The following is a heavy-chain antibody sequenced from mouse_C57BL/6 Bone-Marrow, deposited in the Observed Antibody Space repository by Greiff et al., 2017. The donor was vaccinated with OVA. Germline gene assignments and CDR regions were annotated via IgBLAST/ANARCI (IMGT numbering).Heavy chain of an antibody. Sequence: VQLQQSGPVLVKPGASVKMSCKASGYTFTDYYMNWVKQSHGKSLEWIGVINPYNGGTSYNQKFKGKATLTVDKYYSTAYMELNSLTSADSAVYYCARRDYHYFDYWGQGTTLTVSS. CDR1: GYTFTDYY. CDR2: INPYNGGT. V-gene: IGHV1-19*01. D-gene: IGHD2-4*01. CDR3: ARRDYHYFDY. J-gene: IGHJ2*01.